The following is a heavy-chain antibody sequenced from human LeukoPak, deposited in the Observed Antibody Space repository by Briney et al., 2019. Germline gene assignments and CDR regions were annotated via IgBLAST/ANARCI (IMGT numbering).Heavy chain of an antibody. V-gene: IGHV3-53*01. D-gene: IGHD6-6*01. CDR2: IYSGDST. J-gene: IGHJ6*02. CDR1: GFPVSTIC. Sequence: GGSLRLSCAASGFPVSTICMSWVRQAPGKGLEWVSIIYSGDSTYYADSVKGRFTISRDNSKNTLYLQMNSLRAEDTAVYYCARGFGSSSYYYGMDVWGQGTTVIISS. CDR3: ARGFGSSSYYYGMDV.